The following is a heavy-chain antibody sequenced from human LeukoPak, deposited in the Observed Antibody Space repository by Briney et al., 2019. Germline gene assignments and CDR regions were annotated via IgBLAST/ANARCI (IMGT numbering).Heavy chain of an antibody. CDR2: INHSGST. Sequence: SETLSLTCAVYGGTFSGYYWSWIRQPPGKGLEWVGEINHSGSTNYNPSLKSRVTISVDTSKNQFSLKLSSVTAADTAVYYCVSGTETSRYFDYWGQGTLVTVSS. CDR1: GGTFSGYY. D-gene: IGHD4-17*01. J-gene: IGHJ4*02. CDR3: VSGTETSRYFDY. V-gene: IGHV4-34*08.